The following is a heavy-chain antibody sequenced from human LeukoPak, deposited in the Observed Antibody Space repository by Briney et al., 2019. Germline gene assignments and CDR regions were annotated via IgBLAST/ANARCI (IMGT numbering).Heavy chain of an antibody. J-gene: IGHJ4*02. Sequence: ASVKVSCKASGYTFTGYYMHWVRQAPGQGLEWMGWISAYNGNTNYAQKLQGRVTMTTDTSTSTAYMELRSLRSDDTAVYYCARGSYYYDSSGPGDFDYWGQGTLVTVSS. CDR3: ARGSYYYDSSGPGDFDY. CDR1: GYTFTGYY. CDR2: ISAYNGNT. V-gene: IGHV1-18*04. D-gene: IGHD3-22*01.